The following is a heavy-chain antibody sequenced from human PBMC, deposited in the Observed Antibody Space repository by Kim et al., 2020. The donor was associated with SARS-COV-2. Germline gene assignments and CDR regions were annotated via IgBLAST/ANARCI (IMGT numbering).Heavy chain of an antibody. J-gene: IGHJ4*02. Sequence: DSVKGRLTHSRDNAKNSLYLQMNSLRDEDTAVYYCARAPYCSGGSCYFDYWGQGTLVTVSS. D-gene: IGHD2-15*01. CDR3: ARAPYCSGGSCYFDY. V-gene: IGHV3-48*02.